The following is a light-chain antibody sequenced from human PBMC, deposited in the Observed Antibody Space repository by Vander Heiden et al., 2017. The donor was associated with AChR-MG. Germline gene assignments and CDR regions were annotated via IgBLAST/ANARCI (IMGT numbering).Light chain of an antibody. V-gene: IGLV6-57*03. CDR3: QSYDDTNHGV. Sequence: NFVLTQPPSVSESPGQTVTIPCPRSGGSIARYYVQSYRQRPGSAATTVICEENHRPSGVPDRFSGSSDSSSNSASLIISGLKTEDEADYYCQSYDDTNHGVFGGGTKLTVL. CDR2: EEN. J-gene: IGLJ2*01. CDR1: GGSIARYY.